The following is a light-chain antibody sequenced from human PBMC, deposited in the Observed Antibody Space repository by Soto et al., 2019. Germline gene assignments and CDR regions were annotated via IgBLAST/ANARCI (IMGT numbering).Light chain of an antibody. V-gene: IGLV2-14*01. CDR2: DVS. J-gene: IGLJ1*01. CDR3: SSYTSSSTLYV. CDR1: SSDVGGYNY. Sequence: HSALTQPASGSGAPGHSLTISCTGTSSDVGGYNYVSWYQQHPGKAPKLMIYDVSNRPSGVSSRFSGSKSGNTASLTISGLQAEDEADYYCSSYTSSSTLYVFGTGTKVTVL.